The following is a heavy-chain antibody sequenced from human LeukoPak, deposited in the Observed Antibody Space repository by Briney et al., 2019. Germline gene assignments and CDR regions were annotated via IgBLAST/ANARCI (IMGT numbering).Heavy chain of an antibody. V-gene: IGHV1-2*06. CDR3: ARDLKSAAGTGY. CDR1: GYTFTGYY. D-gene: IGHD6-13*01. J-gene: IGHJ4*02. CDR2: INPNSGGT. Sequence: ASVKVSCKASGYTFTGYYMHWVRQAPGQGLEWMGRINPNSGGTNYAQKFQGRATMTRDTSISTAYMELSRLRSDDTAVYYCARDLKSAAGTGYWGQGTLVTVSS.